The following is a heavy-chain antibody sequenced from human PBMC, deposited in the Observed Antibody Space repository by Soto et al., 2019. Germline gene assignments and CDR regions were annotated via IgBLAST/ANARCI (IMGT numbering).Heavy chain of an antibody. Sequence: SVKVSCKXSGGTFSSYAISWVRQAPGQGLEWMGGIIPIFGTANYAQKFQGRVTITADESTSTAYMELSSLRSEDTAVYYCASGRGYSYGSYYYGMDVWGQGATVTVSS. J-gene: IGHJ6*02. V-gene: IGHV1-69*13. CDR1: GGTFSSYA. D-gene: IGHD5-18*01. CDR2: IIPIFGTA. CDR3: ASGRGYSYGSYYYGMDV.